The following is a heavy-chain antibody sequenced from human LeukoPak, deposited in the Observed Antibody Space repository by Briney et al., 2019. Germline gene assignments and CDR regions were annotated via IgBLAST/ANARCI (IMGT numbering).Heavy chain of an antibody. J-gene: IGHJ4*02. CDR1: GFTFSSYA. CDR3: AKGGGGVLAS. D-gene: IGHD3-16*01. Sequence: GGSLRLSCAASGFTFSSYAMSWVRQAPGKGLEWVSAISGSGSSTYYADSVKGRFTISRDNSKNTLFLQMNSLKADDTAVYYCAKGGGGVLASWGQGTLVTVSS. CDR2: ISGSGSST. V-gene: IGHV3-23*01.